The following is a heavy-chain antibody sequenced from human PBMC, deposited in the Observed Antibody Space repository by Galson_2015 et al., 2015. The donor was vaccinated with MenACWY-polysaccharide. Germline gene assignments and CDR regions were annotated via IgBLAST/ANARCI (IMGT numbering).Heavy chain of an antibody. D-gene: IGHD5-18*01. CDR2: ISYDGDRQ. J-gene: IGHJ4*02. CDR1: GFTFSNFS. V-gene: IGHV3-30*03. CDR3: ARDGYSFGYYSDL. Sequence: SLRLSCAASGFTFSNFSMHWVRQAPGKGLEWVALISYDGDRQYYVDSVKGRFTVSRDNSTNTVYSQMDSLRTEDSAVYFCARDGYSFGYYSDLWGQGTLVTVS.